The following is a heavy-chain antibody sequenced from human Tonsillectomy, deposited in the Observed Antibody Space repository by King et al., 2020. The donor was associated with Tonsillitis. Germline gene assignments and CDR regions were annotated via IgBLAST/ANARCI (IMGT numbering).Heavy chain of an antibody. D-gene: IGHD5-12*01. CDR3: VRLQWLYYFDY. CDR2: TYYRSKWYN. V-gene: IGHV6-1*01. CDR1: GDSVSSSHAA. Sequence: VQLQQSGPGLVKPSQTLSLTCAISGDSVSSSHAAWNWIRQSASRGLEWLGKTYYRSKWYNDYAVSVKSRITINPDTSKNPVSLQLNSVTPEDTAVYFCVRLQWLYYFDYWGQGTLVTVSS. J-gene: IGHJ4*02.